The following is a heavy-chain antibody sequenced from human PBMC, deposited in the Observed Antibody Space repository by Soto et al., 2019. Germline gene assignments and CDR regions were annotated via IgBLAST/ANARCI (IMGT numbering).Heavy chain of an antibody. V-gene: IGHV3-15*01. D-gene: IGHD6-13*01. CDR3: TTDLSSSSSWWVDY. Sequence: PGGSLRLSCAASGFTFSNAWMSWVRQAPGKGLEWVGRIKSKTDGGTTDYAAPVKGRFTISRDDSKNTLYLQMNSLKTEDTAVYYCTTDLSSSSSWWVDYWGQGTLVTVSS. J-gene: IGHJ4*02. CDR2: IKSKTDGGTT. CDR1: GFTFSNAW.